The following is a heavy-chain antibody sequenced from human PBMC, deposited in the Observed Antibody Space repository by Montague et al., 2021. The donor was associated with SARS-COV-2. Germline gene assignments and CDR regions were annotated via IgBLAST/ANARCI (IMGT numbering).Heavy chain of an antibody. CDR2: ITYRGST. CDR1: ADPITNNY. D-gene: IGHD1-26*01. V-gene: IGHV4-59*13. J-gene: IGHJ4*02. CDR3: ARGGMYLSY. Sequence: SETLSLTCTVSADPITNNYWTWIRQSPGKGLEWIGHITYRGSTTYNPSLKSRVTTSIDTSKNQFSLILKSVTAVDTAVYYCARGGMYLSYWGQGTLVTVSS.